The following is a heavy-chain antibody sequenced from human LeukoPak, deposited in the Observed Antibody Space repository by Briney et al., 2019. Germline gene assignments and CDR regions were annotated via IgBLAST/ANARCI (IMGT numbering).Heavy chain of an antibody. V-gene: IGHV4-39*07. CDR1: GGSISSSSYY. Sequence: PSETLSLTCTVSGGSISSSSYYWGWIRQPPGKGLEWIGSIYYSGSTYYNPSLKSRVTISVDTSKNQFSLKLSSVTAADTAVYYCARDRVAGPADYWGQGTLVTVSS. J-gene: IGHJ4*02. CDR2: IYYSGST. CDR3: ARDRVAGPADY. D-gene: IGHD6-19*01.